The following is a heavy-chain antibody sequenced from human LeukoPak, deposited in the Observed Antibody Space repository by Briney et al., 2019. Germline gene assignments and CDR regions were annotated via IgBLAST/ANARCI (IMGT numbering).Heavy chain of an antibody. V-gene: IGHV3-21*04. CDR1: GFTFSSYS. D-gene: IGHD3-10*01. J-gene: IGHJ3*02. CDR3: AKLPFGELNAFDI. CDR2: ISSSSSYI. Sequence: PGGSLRLSCAASGFTFSSYSMNWVRQAPGKGLEWVSSISSSSSYIYYADSVKGRFTISRDNSKNTLYLQMNSLRAEDTAVYYCAKLPFGELNAFDIWGQGTMVTVSS.